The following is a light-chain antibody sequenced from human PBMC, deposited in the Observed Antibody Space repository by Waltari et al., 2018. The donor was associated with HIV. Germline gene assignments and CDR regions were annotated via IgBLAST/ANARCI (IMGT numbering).Light chain of an antibody. CDR3: QQHYRRPSVT. Sequence: IMLTQSPVTLSLSPGESVTLSCSASQSVRSYLAWYQHKHGQAPRLLISDASNRATGIPARFSASGSETDFTLTISSLEPEDFALYFCQQHYRRPSVTFGQGTRLEIK. CDR1: QSVRSY. CDR2: DAS. J-gene: IGKJ5*01. V-gene: IGKV3-11*01.